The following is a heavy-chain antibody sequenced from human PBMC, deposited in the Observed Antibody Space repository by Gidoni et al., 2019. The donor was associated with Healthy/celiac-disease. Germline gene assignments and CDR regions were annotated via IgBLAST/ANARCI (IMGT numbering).Heavy chain of an antibody. CDR1: GGSLSSGGYS. D-gene: IGHD4-17*01. CDR3: ARGYGDTRGWFDP. V-gene: IGHV4-30-2*01. CDR2: NYHSAST. J-gene: IGHJ5*02. Sequence: QLQLQESGSGLVKPSQTLSLTCAVSGGSLSSGGYSWSWIRQPPGKGLEWIGYNYHSASTYYNPSLKSRVTISVDRSKNQFSLKLSSVTAADTAVYYCARGYGDTRGWFDPWGQGTLVTVSS.